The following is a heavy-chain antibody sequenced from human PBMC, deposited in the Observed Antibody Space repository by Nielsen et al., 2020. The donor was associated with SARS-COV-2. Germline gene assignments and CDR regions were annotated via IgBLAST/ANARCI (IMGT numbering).Heavy chain of an antibody. J-gene: IGHJ1*01. D-gene: IGHD6-13*01. Sequence: ASVKVSCKASGYTFTSYGISWVRQAPGQGLEWMGRINPNSGGTNYALKFQGRVTMTRDTSISTAYMELSRLRSDDTAVYYCARGKQQLVPYFQHWGQGTLVTVSS. CDR2: INPNSGGT. V-gene: IGHV1-2*06. CDR3: ARGKQQLVPYFQH. CDR1: GYTFTSYG.